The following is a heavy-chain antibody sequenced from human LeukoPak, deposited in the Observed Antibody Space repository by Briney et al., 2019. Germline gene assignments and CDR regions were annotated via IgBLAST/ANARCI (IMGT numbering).Heavy chain of an antibody. D-gene: IGHD3-22*01. Sequence: GGSLRLSCAASGFTFSSYAMHWVRQAPGKGLEWVAVISYDGSNKHYADSVKGRFTISRDNSKNTLYLQMNSLRAEDTAVYYCARATSSYDSSGYLDYWGQGTLVTVSS. CDR3: ARATSSYDSSGYLDY. CDR1: GFTFSSYA. V-gene: IGHV3-30-3*01. CDR2: ISYDGSNK. J-gene: IGHJ4*02.